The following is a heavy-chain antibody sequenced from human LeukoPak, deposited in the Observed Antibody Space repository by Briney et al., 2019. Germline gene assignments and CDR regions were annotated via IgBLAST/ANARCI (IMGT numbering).Heavy chain of an antibody. CDR3: ARAPRNSSTMLDY. J-gene: IGHJ4*02. CDR1: GYTFTSYW. Sequence: GASVKVSCKASGYTFTSYWIQWVRQAPGQGLEWMGLINPDGGSTAYAHRFQGRVTMTRGTSTSTVYMDLSSLRSEDTAVYYCARAPRNSSTMLDYWGQGTLVTVSS. CDR2: INPDGGST. V-gene: IGHV1-46*01. D-gene: IGHD6-13*01.